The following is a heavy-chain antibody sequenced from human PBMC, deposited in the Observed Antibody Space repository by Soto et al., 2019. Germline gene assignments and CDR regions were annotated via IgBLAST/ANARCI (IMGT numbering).Heavy chain of an antibody. CDR2: IYYSGST. D-gene: IGHD2-2*01. J-gene: IGHJ6*02. CDR3: VSTSRRYRLGMDV. CDR1: GGSISSSSYY. V-gene: IGHV4-39*01. Sequence: ASETLSLTCTVSGGSISSSSYYWGLIRQPPGKGLEWIGSIYYSGSTYYNPSLKSRVTISVDTSKNQFSLKLSSVTDADTAVYYCVSTSRRYRLGMDVWGQGTTVTVSS.